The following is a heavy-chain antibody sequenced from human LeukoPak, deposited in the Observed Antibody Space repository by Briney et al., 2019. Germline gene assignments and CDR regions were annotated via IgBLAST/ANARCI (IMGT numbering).Heavy chain of an antibody. J-gene: IGHJ4*02. V-gene: IGHV1-2*02. Sequence: PSVNASCKAAGYTLTGDYMHWERQAPGQGLEWMGWINPNIARTNYAQKFQGRATMTRGTSISTAYMELRRLRSDDTAVYYCARDPRPPYRDTMIVEEDYWGQGTLVTVSS. CDR3: ARDPRPPYRDTMIVEEDY. D-gene: IGHD3-22*01. CDR2: INPNIART. CDR1: GYTLTGDY.